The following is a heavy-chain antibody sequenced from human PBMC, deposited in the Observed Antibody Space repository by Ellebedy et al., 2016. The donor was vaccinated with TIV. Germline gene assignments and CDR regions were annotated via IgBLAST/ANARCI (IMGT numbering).Heavy chain of an antibody. V-gene: IGHV3-11*06. CDR1: GFTFSDYY. CDR2: ISVGSTYT. D-gene: IGHD3-10*01. CDR3: ARGTSTTATFGDLIISKFED. Sequence: GESLKISCAASGFTFSDYYMSWIRQAPGKGLEWVSYISVGSTYTNYADSVKGRFTISRDNAKNSLYLQMHSLSAEDTAVYYCARGTSTTATFGDLIISKFEDWGQGTLVTVSS. J-gene: IGHJ4*02.